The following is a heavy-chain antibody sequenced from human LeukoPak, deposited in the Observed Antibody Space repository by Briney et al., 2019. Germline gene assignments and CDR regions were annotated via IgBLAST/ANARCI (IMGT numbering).Heavy chain of an antibody. V-gene: IGHV3-30*19. CDR2: IAYDGSKR. Sequence: GGSLRLSCAASGFTFSSYGMHWVRQAPGKGLEWVAVIAYDGSKRNYAESVKGRFTISRDNSMKTLHLQMNSLRAEDTAVYYCAGARESAWHDFDYWGQGTLVTVSS. D-gene: IGHD3-3*01. CDR1: GFTFSSYG. J-gene: IGHJ4*02. CDR3: AGARESAWHDFDY.